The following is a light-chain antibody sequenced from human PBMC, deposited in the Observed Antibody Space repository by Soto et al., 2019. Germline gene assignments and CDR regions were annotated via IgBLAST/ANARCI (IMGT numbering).Light chain of an antibody. J-gene: IGKJ4*01. V-gene: IGKV3-11*01. CDR3: QQYSNWPLLS. CDR2: DAS. Sequence: EIVLTQSPATLSLSPGERANISCRASQSVTTYLAWYQQKPGQAPRLLIYDASDRATGIPARFSGSGSGTDFTLTISSLEPEDFAVYYCQQYSNWPLLSFGGGTKVEIK. CDR1: QSVTTY.